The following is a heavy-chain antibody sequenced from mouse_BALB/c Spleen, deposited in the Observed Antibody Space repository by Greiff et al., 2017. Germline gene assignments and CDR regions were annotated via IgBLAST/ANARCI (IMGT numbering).Heavy chain of an antibody. CDR2: IDPENGDT. J-gene: IGHJ3*01. Sequence: DVQLQESGAELVRSGASVKLSCTASGFNIKDYYMHWVKQRPEQGLEWIGWIDPENGDTEYAPKFQGKATMTADTSSNTAYLQLSSLTSEDTAVYYCNHYGNYGAYWGQGTLVTVSA. CDR1: GFNIKDYY. V-gene: IGHV14-4*02. D-gene: IGHD2-1*01. CDR3: NHYGNYGAY.